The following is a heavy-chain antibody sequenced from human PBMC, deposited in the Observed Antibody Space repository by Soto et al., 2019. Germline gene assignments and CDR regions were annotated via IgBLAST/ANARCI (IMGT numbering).Heavy chain of an antibody. D-gene: IGHD3-22*01. J-gene: IGHJ4*02. CDR2: ISKDGGTK. V-gene: IGHV3-30*18. CDR1: GVPFSSNG. CDR3: AKETHSSGYGRYFEY. Sequence: PGGPLRLRCGSSGVPFSSNGGDGVRPAPGKGLGWVAVISKDGGTKYDADSVKGRFTISRDNSKNTLYLQMNSLRAEDTAVYYSAKETHSSGYGRYFEYWGQGTPVNVS.